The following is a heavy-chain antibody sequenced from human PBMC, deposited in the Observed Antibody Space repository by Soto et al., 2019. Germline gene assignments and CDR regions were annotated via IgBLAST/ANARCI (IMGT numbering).Heavy chain of an antibody. V-gene: IGHV1-69*01. D-gene: IGHD1-26*01. CDR2: IIPIFGTA. CDR3: ARFGSVVGAPHYYYYGIDV. Sequence: QVQLVQSGAEVKKPGSSVKVSCKASGGTFSSYAISWVRQAPGQGLEWMGGIIPIFGTANYAQKFQGRVTITADESTSTAYMELSSLRSEDTAVYYCARFGSVVGAPHYYYYGIDVWGQGTTVTVSS. CDR1: GGTFSSYA. J-gene: IGHJ6*02.